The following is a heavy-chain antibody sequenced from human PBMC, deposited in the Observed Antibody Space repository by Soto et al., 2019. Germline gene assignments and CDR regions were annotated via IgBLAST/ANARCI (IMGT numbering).Heavy chain of an antibody. Sequence: ASVKVSCKASGYTFTSYYMHWVRQAPGQGLEWMGIINPSGGSTSYAQKFQGRVTMTRDTSTSTVYMELSSLRSEDTAVYYCARGDPLLQDYYYYYGMDVWGQGTTVTVSS. J-gene: IGHJ6*02. CDR2: INPSGGST. CDR3: ARGDPLLQDYYYYYGMDV. V-gene: IGHV1-46*01. D-gene: IGHD2-2*01. CDR1: GYTFTSYY.